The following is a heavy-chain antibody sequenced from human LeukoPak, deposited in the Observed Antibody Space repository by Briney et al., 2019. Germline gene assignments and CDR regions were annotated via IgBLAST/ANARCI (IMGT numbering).Heavy chain of an antibody. CDR3: TTDLDNYYDSSGYWDY. D-gene: IGHD3-22*01. CDR1: GFTFSTFA. J-gene: IGHJ4*02. Sequence: GGSLRLSCAASGFTFSTFAMIWVRQPPGKGLEWVSSIFPSGGEIHYADSVRGRFTISRDNSKSTLSLQMNSLKTEDTAVYYCTTDLDNYYDSSGYWDYWGQGTLVTVSS. CDR2: IFPSGGEI. V-gene: IGHV3-23*01.